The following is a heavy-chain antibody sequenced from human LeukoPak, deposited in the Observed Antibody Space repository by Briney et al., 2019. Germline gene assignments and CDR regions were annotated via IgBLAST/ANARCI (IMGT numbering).Heavy chain of an antibody. D-gene: IGHD3-22*01. J-gene: IGHJ4*02. CDR1: GGSISSYY. V-gene: IGHV4-59*01. Sequence: SETLSLTCTVSGGSISSYYWSWIRQPPGKGLEWIGYIYYSGSTNYNPSLKSQVTISVDTSKNQFSLKLSSVTAADTAVYYCARAFYDSSGYYNSDYWGQGTLVTVSS. CDR2: IYYSGST. CDR3: ARAFYDSSGYYNSDY.